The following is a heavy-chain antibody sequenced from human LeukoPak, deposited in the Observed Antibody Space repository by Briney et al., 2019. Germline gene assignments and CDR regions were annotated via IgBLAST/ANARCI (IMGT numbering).Heavy chain of an antibody. D-gene: IGHD6-19*01. CDR3: ATHKYSSGSFH. V-gene: IGHV4-39*01. CDR2: SGST. CDR1: GDSISSSNYY. Sequence: PSETLSLTCTVSGDSISSSNYYWGWIRQPPGKGLEWVGYSGSTYYNSSLKSPVTIFVDTSKNQFSLNLSSVTAADTAVYYCATHKYSSGSFHWGQGTLVTVSS. J-gene: IGHJ4*02.